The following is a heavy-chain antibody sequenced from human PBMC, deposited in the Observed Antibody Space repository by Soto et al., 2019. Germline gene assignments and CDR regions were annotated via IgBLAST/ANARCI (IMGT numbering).Heavy chain of an antibody. V-gene: IGHV4-30-4*01. CDR3: ARGPSGDKVDS. CDR2: IYDGGRT. J-gene: IGHJ4*02. CDR1: GGSISTVDYW. Sequence: QVQLQESGPGLVKPSQTLSLTCTVSGGSISTVDYWWSWIRQSPDMGLEWIGHIYDGGRTYNNPSLESRVTTSGDTSRSQLSLTLSSVSAADTAVYYCARGPSGDKVDSWGQGTLVTVSS. D-gene: IGHD7-27*01.